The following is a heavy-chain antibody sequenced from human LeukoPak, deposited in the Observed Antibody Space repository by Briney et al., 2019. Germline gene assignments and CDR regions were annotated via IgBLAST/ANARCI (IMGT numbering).Heavy chain of an antibody. Sequence: PGGSLRLSCVGSGFTFSAYERNWVRQAPGKGLEWPSYISGSGDTIYYAESVKGRFTISRDNAKNSLYLQMSSLRAEDTAVYYCVSAYGGLLDYWGQGTLVTVSS. D-gene: IGHD3-16*01. CDR3: VSAYGGLLDY. J-gene: IGHJ4*02. CDR1: GFTFSAYE. CDR2: ISGSGDTI. V-gene: IGHV3-48*03.